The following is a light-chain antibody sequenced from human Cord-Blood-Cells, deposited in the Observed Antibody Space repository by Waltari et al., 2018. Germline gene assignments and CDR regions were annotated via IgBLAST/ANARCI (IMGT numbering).Light chain of an antibody. CDR2: AAS. CDR3: QQSYRTLT. J-gene: IGKJ4*01. CDR1: QSISSY. Sequence: DIQMTQSPSSLSASVGDRVTITCRASQSISSYLNWYQQKPGKAPELLIYAASSLQSGVPSRFSGSGSVTDFTLTISSLQPEDFATYYCQQSYRTLTFGGGTKVEI. V-gene: IGKV1-39*01.